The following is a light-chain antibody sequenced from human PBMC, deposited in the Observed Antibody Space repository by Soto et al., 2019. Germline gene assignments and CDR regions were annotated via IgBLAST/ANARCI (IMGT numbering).Light chain of an antibody. CDR1: TSDVGSYNR. J-gene: IGLJ1*01. CDR2: GVS. V-gene: IGLV2-14*03. Sequence: QSVLTQPASVSGSPGQSITISCTGTTSDVGSYNRVSWYHQHPGKAPKLMIYGVSNRPSGVSTRFSGSKSGNTASLTISGLQPEDEGDYYCTSYTTRTTYVFGTGTKLTVL. CDR3: TSYTTRTTYV.